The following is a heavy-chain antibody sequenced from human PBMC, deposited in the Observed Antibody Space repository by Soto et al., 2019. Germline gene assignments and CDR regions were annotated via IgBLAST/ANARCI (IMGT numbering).Heavy chain of an antibody. CDR3: ARGFMIPIGGVIVHNWYFDL. CDR1: GFTFSSYA. CDR2: ISGSGGST. V-gene: IGHV3-23*01. J-gene: IGHJ2*01. D-gene: IGHD3-16*02. Sequence: EVQLLESGGGLVQPGGSLRLSCAASGFTFSSYAMSWVRQAPGKGLEWVSAISGSGGSTYYTDSVKGRFTISRDNYKNTLYLQMNRLRAEDTAVYYCARGFMIPIGGVIVHNWYFDLWGRGTLVTVSS.